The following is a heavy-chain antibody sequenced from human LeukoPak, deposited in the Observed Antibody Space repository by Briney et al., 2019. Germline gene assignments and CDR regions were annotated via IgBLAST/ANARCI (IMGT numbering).Heavy chain of an antibody. J-gene: IGHJ1*01. CDR3: ARVPDILTGYSRLFYFQH. CDR1: GYTFTSYG. Sequence: GASVKVSCKASGYTFTSYGISWVRQAPGQGLEWMGGIIPIFGTANYAQKFQGRVTITADESTSTAYMELSSLRSEDTAVYYCARVPDILTGYSRLFYFQHWGQGTLVTVSS. V-gene: IGHV1-69*13. CDR2: IIPIFGTA. D-gene: IGHD3-9*01.